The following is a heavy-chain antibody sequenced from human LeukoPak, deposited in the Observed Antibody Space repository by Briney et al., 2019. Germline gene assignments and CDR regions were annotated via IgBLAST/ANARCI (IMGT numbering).Heavy chain of an antibody. CDR1: GGSISSYY. V-gene: IGHV4-59*01. CDR2: IYYSGST. J-gene: IGHJ4*02. D-gene: IGHD4-23*01. Sequence: SETLSLTCTVSGGSISSYYWSWIRQPPGKGLEWIGYIYYSGSTNYNPSPKSRVNISVATSKNQFSLKLSSVTAADTAVYYCARSRDFGGAGLPGYWGQGTLVTVSS. CDR3: ARSRDFGGAGLPGY.